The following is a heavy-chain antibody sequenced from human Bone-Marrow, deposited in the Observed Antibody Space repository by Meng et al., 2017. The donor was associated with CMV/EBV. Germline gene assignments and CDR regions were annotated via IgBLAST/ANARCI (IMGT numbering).Heavy chain of an antibody. V-gene: IGHV2-5*02. J-gene: IGHJ5*02. CDR1: FSFRTNVVG. CDR3: AQRRWTSSGWYGNWFDP. D-gene: IGHD6-19*01. Sequence: FSFRTNVVGVGCIRQPPGEPLELLPILYCDADTRYRPFLQNRLTITRDTSKNQVALSMTDMDPVDTATYYCAQRRWTSSGWYGNWFDPWGQGILVTVSS. CDR2: LYCDADT.